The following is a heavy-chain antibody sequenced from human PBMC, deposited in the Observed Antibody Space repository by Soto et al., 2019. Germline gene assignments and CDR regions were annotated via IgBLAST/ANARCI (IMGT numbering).Heavy chain of an antibody. Sequence: PSETLSLTCTVSGRSISSYYWSWIRQPPGKGLEWIGYIYYSGSTNYNPSLKSRVTISVDTSKNQFSLKLSSVTAADTAVYYCARYSSSWYLFDYWGQGTLVTVSS. CDR1: GRSISSYY. CDR3: ARYSSSWYLFDY. J-gene: IGHJ4*02. CDR2: IYYSGST. D-gene: IGHD6-13*01. V-gene: IGHV4-59*01.